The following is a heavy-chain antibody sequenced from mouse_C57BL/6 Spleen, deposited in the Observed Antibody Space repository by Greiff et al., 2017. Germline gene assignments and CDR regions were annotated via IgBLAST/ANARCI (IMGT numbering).Heavy chain of an antibody. CDR1: GFTFSDYG. D-gene: IGHD4-1*01. Sequence: EVMLVESGGGLVKPGGSLKLSCAASGFTFSDYGMHWVRQAPEKGLEWVAYISSGSSTIYYADTVKGRFTISRDNAKNTLFLQMTSLGSEDTAMYYCARRDWDAMDYWGQGTSVTVSS. CDR3: ARRDWDAMDY. CDR2: ISSGSSTI. J-gene: IGHJ4*01. V-gene: IGHV5-17*01.